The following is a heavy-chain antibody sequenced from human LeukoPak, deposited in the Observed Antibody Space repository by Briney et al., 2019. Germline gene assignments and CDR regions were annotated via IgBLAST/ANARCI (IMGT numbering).Heavy chain of an antibody. D-gene: IGHD6-19*01. CDR3: AGGGIAVAANY. J-gene: IGHJ4*02. CDR2: ISYDGSNK. Sequence: GGSLRLSCAASGFTFSSYGMHWVHQAPGKGLEWVAVISYDGSNKYYADSVKGRFTISRDNSKNTLYLQMNSLRAEDTAVYYCAGGGIAVAANYWGQGTLVTVSS. V-gene: IGHV3-30*03. CDR1: GFTFSSYG.